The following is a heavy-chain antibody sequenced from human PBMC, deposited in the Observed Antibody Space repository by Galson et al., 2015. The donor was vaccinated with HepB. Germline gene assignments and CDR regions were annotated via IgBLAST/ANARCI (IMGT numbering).Heavy chain of an antibody. CDR3: AKVPAATRYYYYYMDV. CDR1: GFTFSSYA. Sequence: SLRLSCAASGFTFSSYAMSWVRQAPGKGLEWVSAISGSGGSTYYADSVKGRFTISRDNSKNTLYLQMNSLRAEDTAVYYCAKVPAATRYYYYYMDVWGKGTTVTVSS. CDR2: ISGSGGST. J-gene: IGHJ6*03. D-gene: IGHD2-2*01. V-gene: IGHV3-23*01.